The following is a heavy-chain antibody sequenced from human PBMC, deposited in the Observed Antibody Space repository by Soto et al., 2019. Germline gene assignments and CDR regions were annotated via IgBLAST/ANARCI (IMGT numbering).Heavy chain of an antibody. Sequence: ESLKISCAASGFTFSNYAMSWVRQAPGKGLEWVSAISGAGGTTHYADAVTGRLTISRDNSNNTLHLHISSLRAEDSPIYSCATAESCSTGACFAIFDFWGQGTLVTVSS. V-gene: IGHV3-23*01. D-gene: IGHD2-2*01. CDR1: GFTFSNYA. J-gene: IGHJ4*02. CDR3: ATAESCSTGACFAIFDF. CDR2: ISGAGGTT.